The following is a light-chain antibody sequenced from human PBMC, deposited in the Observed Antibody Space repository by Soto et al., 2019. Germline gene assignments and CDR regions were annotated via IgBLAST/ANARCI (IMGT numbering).Light chain of an antibody. J-gene: IGKJ4*01. CDR2: GAS. Sequence: DVQMTQSPSSLSASVGDRVTITCRASQGINNHLAWYQQQPGKVPKFLIYGASTLQSGLPSRFSGSGSGTVFTLTISSLQPEDDATYYCQKYDSAPHTFGGGTKVEVK. V-gene: IGKV1-27*01. CDR3: QKYDSAPHT. CDR1: QGINNH.